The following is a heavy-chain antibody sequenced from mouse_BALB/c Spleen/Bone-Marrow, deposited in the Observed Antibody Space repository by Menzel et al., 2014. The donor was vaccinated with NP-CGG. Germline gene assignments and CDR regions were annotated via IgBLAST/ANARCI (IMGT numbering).Heavy chain of an antibody. J-gene: IGHJ1*01. V-gene: IGHV1S81*02. CDR2: INPSNGGT. CDR3: TRSNYGYWFFDV. D-gene: IGHD1-1*01. CDR1: GYTFTSYY. Sequence: SGAELVKPGASVKLSCKASGYTFTSYYMYWVKQRPGQGLVWIGEINPSNGGTNFNEKFKSKATLTVDKSSNTAYVQLSSLTSEDSAVYHCTRSNYGYWFFDVWGAGTTVTVSS.